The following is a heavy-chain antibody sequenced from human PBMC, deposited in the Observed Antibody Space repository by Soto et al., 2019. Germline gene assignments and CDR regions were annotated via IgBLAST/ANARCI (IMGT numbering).Heavy chain of an antibody. CDR3: AYVLPATMYYFDS. V-gene: IGHV2-5*02. CDR2: IYWDDDK. Sequence: SGPTLVNPTQTLTLTCTLSGMSLRLSGVGVGWIRQPPGKALEWLTVIYWDDDKRYNPSLESRLTITKDTSKNQVVLTMTNMGPVDTGTYYCAYVLPATMYYFDSWGQGTLVTVSS. J-gene: IGHJ4*02. CDR1: GMSLRLSGVG. D-gene: IGHD2-8*02.